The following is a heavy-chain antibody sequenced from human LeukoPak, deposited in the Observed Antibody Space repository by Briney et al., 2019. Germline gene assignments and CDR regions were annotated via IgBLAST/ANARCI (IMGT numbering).Heavy chain of an antibody. CDR2: IYYSGST. V-gene: IGHV4-39*01. CDR3: ASYIVGATRFDY. J-gene: IGHJ4*02. CDR1: GASISSSGYY. D-gene: IGHD1-26*01. Sequence: PSETLSLTCTVSGASISSSGYYWGWIRQPPGKGLEWIGSIYYSGSTYYNPSLKSRVTISVDTSKNQFSLKLSSVTAADTAVYYCASYIVGATRFDYWGQGTLVTVSS.